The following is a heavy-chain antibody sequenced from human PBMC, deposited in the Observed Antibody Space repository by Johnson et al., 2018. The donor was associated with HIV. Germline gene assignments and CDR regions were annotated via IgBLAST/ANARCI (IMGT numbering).Heavy chain of an antibody. Sequence: VLLVESGGALVQPGGSLRLSCAVSGYSVTGYNMNWVRQAPVKGLVWVSVIYTGRDSTSYTDSVKDRFTISRDSSKNAVYLQMNSLRAEDTALYYCARDGTTGPSGDAFDIWGQGTMVTVSS. J-gene: IGHJ3*02. CDR1: GYSVTGYN. D-gene: IGHD4-17*01. CDR3: ARDGTTGPSGDAFDI. CDR2: IYTGRDST. V-gene: IGHV3-66*02.